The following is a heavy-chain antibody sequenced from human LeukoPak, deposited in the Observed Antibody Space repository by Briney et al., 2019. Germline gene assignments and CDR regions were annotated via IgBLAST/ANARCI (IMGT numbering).Heavy chain of an antibody. D-gene: IGHD2-15*01. CDR1: GGSFSGYY. CDR2: INHSGST. J-gene: IGHJ4*02. CDR3: ARHVAPDMDYFDY. V-gene: IGHV4-34*01. Sequence: SETLSLTCAVYGGSFSGYYWSWIRQPPGKGLEWIGEINHSGSTNYNPSLKGRVTISVDTSKNQFSLTLTSVTAADTAVYHCARHVAPDMDYFDYWGQGTLVTVSS.